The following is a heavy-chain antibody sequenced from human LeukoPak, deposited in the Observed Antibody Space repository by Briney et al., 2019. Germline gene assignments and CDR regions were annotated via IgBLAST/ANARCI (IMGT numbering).Heavy chain of an antibody. CDR2: ISSSGSTI. CDR3: ARLAAAAGPAPFDP. D-gene: IGHD6-13*01. V-gene: IGHV3-11*01. J-gene: IGHJ5*02. CDR1: GFTFSDYY. Sequence: GGSLRLSCAASGFTFSDYYMSWIRQAPGKGLEWVSYISSSGSTIYYADSVKGRFTISRDNAKNSLYLQMNSLRAEDTAVYYCARLAAAAGPAPFDPWGQGTLVTVST.